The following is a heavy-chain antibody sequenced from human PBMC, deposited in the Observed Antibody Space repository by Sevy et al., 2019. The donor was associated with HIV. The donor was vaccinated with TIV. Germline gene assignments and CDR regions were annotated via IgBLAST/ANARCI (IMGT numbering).Heavy chain of an antibody. V-gene: IGHV1-2*02. J-gene: IGHJ5*02. D-gene: IGHD2-2*01. CDR3: ARDPSDADIVVGPAATGRNWFDP. CDR2: INPNSGGT. CDR1: GYTFTGYY. Sequence: ASVKVSCKASGYTFTGYYMHWVRQAPGQGLEWMGWINPNSGGTNYAQKFQGRVTMTRDTSISTAYMELSRLRSDDTALKYCARDPSDADIVVGPAATGRNWFDPWGQGTLVTVSS.